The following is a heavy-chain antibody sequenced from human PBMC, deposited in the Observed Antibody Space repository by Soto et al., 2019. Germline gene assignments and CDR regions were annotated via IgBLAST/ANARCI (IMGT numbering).Heavy chain of an antibody. CDR2: IIPIFGTA. Sequence: QVQLVQSGAEVKKPGSSVKVSCKASGGTFSSYAISWVRQAPGQGLEWMGGIIPIFGTANYVQKFQGRVTITADESTSTAYMELSSLRSEDTAMYYGARRWPPYYFDYWGQGTLVTVSS. V-gene: IGHV1-69*01. D-gene: IGHD2-15*01. CDR1: GGTFSSYA. J-gene: IGHJ4*02. CDR3: ARRWPPYYFDY.